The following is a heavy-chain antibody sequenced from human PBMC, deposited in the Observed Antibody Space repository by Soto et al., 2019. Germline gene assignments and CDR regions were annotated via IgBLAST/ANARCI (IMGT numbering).Heavy chain of an antibody. Sequence: GGSLRLSCAASGFTFSSLWMSWVRQAPGKGLEWVANIKYDGSEKDYVDSVKGRFTISRDNAKNSLYLQMNSLRAEDTAVYYCARSQMHVWGQGTTVTVSS. CDR2: IKYDGSEK. CDR3: ARSQMHV. CDR1: GFTFSSLW. V-gene: IGHV3-7*01. J-gene: IGHJ6*02.